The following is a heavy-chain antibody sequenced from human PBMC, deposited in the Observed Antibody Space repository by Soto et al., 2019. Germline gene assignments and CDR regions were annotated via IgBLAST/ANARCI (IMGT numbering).Heavy chain of an antibody. V-gene: IGHV4-4*07. D-gene: IGHD3-10*01. CDR1: GGSISSYY. CDR2: IYTSGST. CDR3: ARDSETTYYYGSGTPMPDY. Sequence: SSETLSLTCTVSGGSISSYYWSWIRQPAGKGLEWIGRIYTSGSTNYNPSLKSRVTMSVDTSKNQFSLKLSSVTAADTAVYYCARDSETTYYYGSGTPMPDYWGQGTLVTVSS. J-gene: IGHJ4*02.